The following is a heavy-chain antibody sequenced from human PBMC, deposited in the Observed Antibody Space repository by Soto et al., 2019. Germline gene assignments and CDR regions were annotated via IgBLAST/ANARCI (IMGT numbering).Heavy chain of an antibody. CDR1: GGSISSYY. J-gene: IGHJ5*02. Sequence: SETLSLTCTVSGGSISSYYWSWIRQPAGKGLEWIGRIYTTGSTNYNPSLKSRVTMSVDTSKNQFSLKLSSVTAGDTAVYYCARDVLRFLEWWFDPWGQGTLVTVSS. V-gene: IGHV4-4*07. CDR2: IYTTGST. D-gene: IGHD3-3*01. CDR3: ARDVLRFLEWWFDP.